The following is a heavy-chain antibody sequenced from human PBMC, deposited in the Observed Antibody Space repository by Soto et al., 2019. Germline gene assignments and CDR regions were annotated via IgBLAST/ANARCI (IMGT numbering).Heavy chain of an antibody. D-gene: IGHD6-19*01. J-gene: IGHJ6*03. Sequence: ASVKVSCKASGYTFTTFGISWVRQAPGQGLEWMGWISGDNDNTKYAQNFQGRVTITRDTSASTAYMELSSLRSEDTAIYYCARDVFSSAWPYYMDVWGKGTTVTVSS. CDR3: ARDVFSSAWPYYMDV. CDR2: ISGDNDNT. CDR1: GYTFTTFG. V-gene: IGHV1-18*01.